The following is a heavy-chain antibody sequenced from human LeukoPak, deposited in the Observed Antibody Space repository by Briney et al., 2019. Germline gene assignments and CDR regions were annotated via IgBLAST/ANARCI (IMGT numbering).Heavy chain of an antibody. V-gene: IGHV4-38-2*01. CDR1: GYSISSGYY. Sequence: SETLSLTCAVSGYSISSGYYWGWIRQPPGKGLEWIGTIYHFGSTYYNPSLKSRVTISVDTSKNQFSLKLSSVTAADTAVYYCARNSSGSYQWSAFDIWGQGTVVTVSS. D-gene: IGHD1-26*01. CDR2: IYHFGST. J-gene: IGHJ3*02. CDR3: ARNSSGSYQWSAFDI.